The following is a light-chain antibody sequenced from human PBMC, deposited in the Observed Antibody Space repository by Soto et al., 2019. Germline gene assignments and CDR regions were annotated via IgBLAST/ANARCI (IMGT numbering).Light chain of an antibody. CDR1: QSVFYRTDNKDF. CDR2: SAS. V-gene: IGKV4-1*01. CDR3: QQYYATPYT. Sequence: DIVMTQSPDSLAVSLGERATISCKSSQSVFYRTDNKDFLAWYQQRPGQPPKLLNSSASTRESGVPDRFSGSGSGTDCTITISSPQPEDVALYYCQQYYATPYTFGRGTKLQIK. J-gene: IGKJ2*01.